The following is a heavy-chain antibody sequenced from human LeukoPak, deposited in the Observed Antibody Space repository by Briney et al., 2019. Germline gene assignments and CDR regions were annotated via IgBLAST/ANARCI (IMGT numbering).Heavy chain of an antibody. J-gene: IGHJ6*03. CDR2: IRYDGSNK. CDR3: AKDHYYGSGSYYNDNYMDV. D-gene: IGHD3-10*01. CDR1: GFTFSSYG. V-gene: IGHV3-30*02. Sequence: GGSLRLSCAASGFTFSSYGMHWVRQAPGKGLEWVAFIRYDGSNKYDADSVRGRFTISRDNSKNTLYLQMNSLRVEDTAVYYCAKDHYYGSGSYYNDNYMDVWGKGTTVTISS.